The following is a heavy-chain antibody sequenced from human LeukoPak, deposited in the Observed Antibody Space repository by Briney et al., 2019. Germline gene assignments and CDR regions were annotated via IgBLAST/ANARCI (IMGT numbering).Heavy chain of an antibody. V-gene: IGHV3-7*03. CDR3: ARDSPGYSSSWYYFDY. J-gene: IGHJ4*02. Sequence: GGSLRLSCAASGFTFSSYWMSWVGQGPGKGLEWLANKKQDGSEKYYVDSVKGRFTISRDNAKNSLYLQMNSLRAEDTAVYYCARDSPGYSSSWYYFDYWGQGTLVTVSS. CDR1: GFTFSSYW. D-gene: IGHD6-13*01. CDR2: KKQDGSEK.